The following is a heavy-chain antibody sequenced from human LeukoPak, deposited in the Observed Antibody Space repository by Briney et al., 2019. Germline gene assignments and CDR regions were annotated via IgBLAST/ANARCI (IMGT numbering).Heavy chain of an antibody. Sequence: GGSLRLSCAASGFTFSGYEMNWVRQAPGKGLEWISYIGNSGSTVYYADSVKGRFTISRDNAKNSLFLQLNSLRAEDTAVYYCPRDKGSGSYYPFDYWGQGTLVTVSS. CDR3: PRDKGSGSYYPFDY. J-gene: IGHJ4*02. CDR1: GFTFSGYE. V-gene: IGHV3-48*03. D-gene: IGHD3-10*01. CDR2: IGNSGSTV.